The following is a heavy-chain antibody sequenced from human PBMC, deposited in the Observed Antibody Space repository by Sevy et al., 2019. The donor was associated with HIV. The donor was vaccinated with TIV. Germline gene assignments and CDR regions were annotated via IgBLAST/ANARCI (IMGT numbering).Heavy chain of an antibody. CDR2: INQDGSEI. V-gene: IGHV3-7*01. Sequence: GGSLRLSCVGAGISISSHWMNWVRQSPGKGLEWVANINQDGSEIYYVGSVKGRFTISRDNSRNSGYLQMHSLSVEDSGVYYCARAMGVRGQGTTVTVSS. CDR3: ARAMGV. CDR1: GISISSHW. J-gene: IGHJ6*02.